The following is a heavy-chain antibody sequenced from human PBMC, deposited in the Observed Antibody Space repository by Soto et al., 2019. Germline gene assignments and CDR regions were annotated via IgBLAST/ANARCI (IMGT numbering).Heavy chain of an antibody. D-gene: IGHD6-13*01. Sequence: PSETLSLTCTVSGGSIYRSGYYWGWIRQPPGRGLEWIGNIDYNGVTYSNPSLKSRVTISRDTSKNQFSLKLSSVTAADTAVYYCARGGGSSWYKVNWFDPWGQGTLVTVSS. CDR1: GGSIYRSGYY. CDR3: ARGGGSSWYKVNWFDP. J-gene: IGHJ5*02. CDR2: IDYNGVT. V-gene: IGHV4-39*07.